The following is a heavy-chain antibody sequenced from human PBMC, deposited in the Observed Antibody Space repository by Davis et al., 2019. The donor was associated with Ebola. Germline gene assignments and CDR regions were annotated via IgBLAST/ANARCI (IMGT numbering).Heavy chain of an antibody. CDR3: ARVPSAWYQRRDEGWFDP. V-gene: IGHV4-59*01. D-gene: IGHD6-13*01. CDR2: IDHSGTT. CDR1: GGSISSYY. Sequence: MPGGSLRLSCTVSGGSISSYYWSWIRQSPGQGLEWIGYIDHSGTTEYNPSLQTRVTISVDTSKSQFSLRLNSVTAADTAVYFCARVPSAWYQRRDEGWFDPWGQGTLVAVSS. J-gene: IGHJ5*02.